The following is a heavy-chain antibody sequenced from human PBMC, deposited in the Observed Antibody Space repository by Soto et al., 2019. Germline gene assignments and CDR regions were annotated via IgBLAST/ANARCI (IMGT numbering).Heavy chain of an antibody. D-gene: IGHD3-3*01. V-gene: IGHV4-34*01. J-gene: IGHJ4*01. CDR1: GGSFSGYY. CDR2: INHSGST. Sequence: VQLQQWGAGLLKLSETLSLTCADYGGSFSGYYWSWIRQPPGKGLEWIGEINHSGSTNYNPSLHSRPTISVDTSKERLSLKLSSVAAAETAVYCCASAGLSGWSGYYSFIGYCGQRTMLTVSS. CDR3: ASAGLSGWSGYYSFIGY.